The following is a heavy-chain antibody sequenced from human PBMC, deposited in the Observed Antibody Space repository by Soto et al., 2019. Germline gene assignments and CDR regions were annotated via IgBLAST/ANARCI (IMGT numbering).Heavy chain of an antibody. J-gene: IGHJ5*02. CDR1: GYTFSEFS. CDR2: FDPEDGET. D-gene: IGHD2-8*01. Sequence: ASVKVSFRVFGYTFSEFSIHWVRRAPGVGLEWMGGFDPEDGETIYAQKFQGRVTMTEDTSTDTAYMELSNLRSEDTAVYYCAPQAGYCTNGICYRGGDWLDPWGQGTLVTVSS. CDR3: APQAGYCTNGICYRGGDWLDP. V-gene: IGHV1-24*01.